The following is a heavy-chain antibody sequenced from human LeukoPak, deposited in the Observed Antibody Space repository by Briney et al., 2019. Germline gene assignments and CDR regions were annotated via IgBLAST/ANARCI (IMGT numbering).Heavy chain of an antibody. D-gene: IGHD5-18*01. CDR1: GFTFSSYA. V-gene: IGHV3-30-3*01. Sequence: PGGSLRLSCAASGFTFSSYAMHWVRQAPGKGLEWVAVISYDGSNKYYADSVKGRFTISRDNSKNTLYLQMNSLRAEDTAVYYCARVDTAMVLDYYYGMDVWGQGTTVTVSS. CDR3: ARVDTAMVLDYYYGMDV. CDR2: ISYDGSNK. J-gene: IGHJ6*02.